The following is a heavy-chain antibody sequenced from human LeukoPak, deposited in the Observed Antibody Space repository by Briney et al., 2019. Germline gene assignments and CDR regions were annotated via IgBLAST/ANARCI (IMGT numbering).Heavy chain of an antibody. Sequence: GASVKVSCKASGYTFTSYDINWVRQATGQGLEWMGWMNPNSGNTGYAQKFQGRVTMTRNTSISTAYMELSSLRSEDTAMYYCARRRSSIAAFYYYYMDVWGKGTTVTVSS. CDR3: ARRRSSIAAFYYYYMDV. CDR2: MNPNSGNT. CDR1: GYTFTSYD. V-gene: IGHV1-8*01. D-gene: IGHD6-6*01. J-gene: IGHJ6*03.